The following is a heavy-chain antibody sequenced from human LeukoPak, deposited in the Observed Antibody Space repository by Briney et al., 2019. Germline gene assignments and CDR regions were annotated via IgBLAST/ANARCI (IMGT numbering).Heavy chain of an antibody. D-gene: IGHD5-18*01. Sequence: GASVKVSCKASGGTFSSYAISWVRQAPGQGLEWMGGIIPIFGTANYAQKFQGRVTITADKSTSTAYMELSSLRSEDTAVYYCARDPTRGHSYGPWVSRDYYYYYMDVWGKGTTVTISS. CDR1: GGTFSSYA. CDR3: ARDPTRGHSYGPWVSRDYYYYYMDV. CDR2: IIPIFGTA. J-gene: IGHJ6*03. V-gene: IGHV1-69*06.